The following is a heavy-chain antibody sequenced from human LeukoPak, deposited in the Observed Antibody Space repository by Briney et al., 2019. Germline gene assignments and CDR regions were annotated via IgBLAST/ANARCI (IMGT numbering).Heavy chain of an antibody. J-gene: IGHJ6*03. CDR2: IYTSGST. V-gene: IGHV4-4*07. Sequence: PSETLSLTCTVSGGSISSYYWSWIRQPAGKGLEWIGSIYTSGSTNYNPSLKSRVTMSVDTSKNQFSLKLSSVTAADTAVYYCAREGYGDSLGYYYMDVWGKGTTVTVSS. CDR3: AREGYGDSLGYYYMDV. CDR1: GGSISSYY. D-gene: IGHD4-17*01.